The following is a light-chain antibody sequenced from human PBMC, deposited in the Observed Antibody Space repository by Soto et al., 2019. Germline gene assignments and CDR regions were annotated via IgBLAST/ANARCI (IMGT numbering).Light chain of an antibody. CDR1: QSVRSY. J-gene: IGKJ1*01. CDR3: QQYGSSTRT. CDR2: DAS. Sequence: ESMFTQSPATLSLSPGERATLSCRASQSVRSYLAWYKQKPGQAPRLLIYDASNRDPGIPARFSGSGAGTEFTLTISRLEPDDSAVDDCQQYGSSTRTFGPGTQVDIK. V-gene: IGKV3-11*01.